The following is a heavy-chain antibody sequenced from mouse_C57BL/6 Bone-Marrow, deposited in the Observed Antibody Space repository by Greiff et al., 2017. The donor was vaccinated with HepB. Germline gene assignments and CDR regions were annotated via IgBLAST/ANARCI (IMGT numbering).Heavy chain of an antibody. CDR3: ARDPLFITTVVALYAMDY. D-gene: IGHD1-1*01. CDR1: GISITTGNYR. V-gene: IGHV3-5*01. Sequence: DVKLQESGPGLVKPSQTVFLTCTVTGISITTGNYRWSWIRQFPGNKLEWIGYIYYSGTITYNPSLTSRTTITRDTPKNQFFLEMNSLTAEDTATYYCARDPLFITTVVALYAMDYWGQGTSVTVSS. J-gene: IGHJ4*01. CDR2: IYYSGTI.